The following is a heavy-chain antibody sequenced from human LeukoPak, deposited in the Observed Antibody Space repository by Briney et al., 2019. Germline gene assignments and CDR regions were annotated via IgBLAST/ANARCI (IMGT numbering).Heavy chain of an antibody. D-gene: IGHD6-19*01. CDR2: ISWNSGSI. Sequence: TGGSLRLSCVASGFTFDDYAMHWVRQAPGKGLEWVSGISWNSGSIGYADSVKGRFTISRDNAKNSLYLQMNSLRAKDMALYYCAKDLGWLVGRVAAFDIWGQGTMVTVSS. CDR1: GFTFDDYA. J-gene: IGHJ3*02. V-gene: IGHV3-9*03. CDR3: AKDLGWLVGRVAAFDI.